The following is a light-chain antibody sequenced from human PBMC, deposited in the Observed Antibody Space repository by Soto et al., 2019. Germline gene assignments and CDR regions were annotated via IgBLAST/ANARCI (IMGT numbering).Light chain of an antibody. Sequence: DIQMTQSPSSLSASVGDRVTITCRASQSISQYLAWYQQKPGKAPKLLIYDASSLEGGIPSRFSGSGSGTKFTLTISSRQPADFATYYCQQYNSESTFGQGTKLGIK. CDR3: QQYNSEST. V-gene: IGKV1-5*01. CDR1: QSISQY. J-gene: IGKJ2*01. CDR2: DAS.